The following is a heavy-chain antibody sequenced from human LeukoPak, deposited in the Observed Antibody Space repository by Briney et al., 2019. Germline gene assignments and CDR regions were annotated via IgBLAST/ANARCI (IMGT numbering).Heavy chain of an antibody. D-gene: IGHD2-2*01. CDR1: GGSISSGGYY. CDR2: IYYSGST. J-gene: IGHJ6*03. Sequence: PSETLSLTCTVSGGSISSGGYYWSWIRQHPGKGLEWIGYIYYSGSTYYNPSLKGRVTISVDTSKNQFSLKLSSVTAADTAVYYCARVLYCSSTSCPQYYYYYMDVRGKGTTVTVSS. CDR3: ARVLYCSSTSCPQYYYYYMDV. V-gene: IGHV4-31*03.